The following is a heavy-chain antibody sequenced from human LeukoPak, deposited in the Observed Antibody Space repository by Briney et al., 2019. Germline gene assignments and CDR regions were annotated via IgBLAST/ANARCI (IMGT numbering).Heavy chain of an antibody. CDR3: ATTYPHCSSTSCTAFDY. V-gene: IGHV1-24*01. CDR2: FDPEYGET. CDR1: VYTLTELS. Sequence: GASVKVSFKVSVYTLTELSMHWVRQPPGKGLEWMGGFDPEYGETIYEQKFQGRVTMTEDTSTDTAYMELSSLRSEDTAVYYCATTYPHCSSTSCTAFDYWGQGTLVTVSS. D-gene: IGHD2-2*01. J-gene: IGHJ4*02.